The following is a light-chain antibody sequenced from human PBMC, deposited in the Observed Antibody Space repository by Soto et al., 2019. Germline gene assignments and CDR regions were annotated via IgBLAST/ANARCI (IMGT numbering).Light chain of an antibody. J-gene: IGKJ5*01. CDR1: QSVSSTY. Sequence: EIVLTQSPGTLSLSPGDRATLSCRASQSVSSTYLDWYQQKPGQAPRLLIYDASTRATGIPDRFSGSGSGTDFTLTISRLESEDFAVYYCQQHGSSPPGTFGQGTRLEIK. CDR3: QQHGSSPPGT. CDR2: DAS. V-gene: IGKV3-20*01.